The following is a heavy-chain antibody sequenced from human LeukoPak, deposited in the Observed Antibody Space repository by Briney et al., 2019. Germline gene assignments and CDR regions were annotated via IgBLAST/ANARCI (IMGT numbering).Heavy chain of an antibody. CDR2: IYYSGST. CDR3: ARHVFRRYTGPRDYFDY. Sequence: PSETLSLTCTVSGGSISSYYWNWIRQPPGKGLEWIGSIYYSGSTYYNPSLKSRVTISVDTSKNQFSLKLSSVTAADTAVYYCARHVFRRYTGPRDYFDYWGLGTLVTVSS. J-gene: IGHJ4*02. V-gene: IGHV4-39*01. D-gene: IGHD1-26*01. CDR1: GGSISSYY.